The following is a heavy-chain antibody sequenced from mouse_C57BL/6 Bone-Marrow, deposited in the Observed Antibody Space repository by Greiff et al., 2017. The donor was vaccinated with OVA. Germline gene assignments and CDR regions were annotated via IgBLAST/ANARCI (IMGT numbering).Heavy chain of an antibody. CDR1: GYAFSSSW. J-gene: IGHJ3*01. Sequence: VQLQQSGPELVKPGASVKISCKASGYAFSSSWMNWVKQRPGKGLEWIGRFYPGDGDTNYNGKFKGKATLTADKSSSTAYMQLSSLTSEDSAVYFCARSSNWWFAYWGQGTLVTVSA. CDR2: FYPGDGDT. CDR3: ARSSNWWFAY. V-gene: IGHV1-82*01. D-gene: IGHD4-1*01.